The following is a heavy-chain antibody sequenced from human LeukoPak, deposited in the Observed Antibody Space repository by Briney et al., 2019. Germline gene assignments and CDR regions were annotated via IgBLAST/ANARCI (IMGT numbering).Heavy chain of an antibody. CDR3: AKDRLAVTTDGMAV. V-gene: IGHV3-23*01. CDR1: GFTFSSYA. Sequence: GGSLRLSCAAAGFTFSSYAMSWARHAPGKGLEWVSAIIGSGRSTYYTDSVKGQFTSSRDNSTNTLYLQMNRTRAEDTAGYYCAKDRLAVTTDGMAVWGHGTRVTVSS. CDR2: IIGSGRST. D-gene: IGHD4-17*01. J-gene: IGHJ6*02.